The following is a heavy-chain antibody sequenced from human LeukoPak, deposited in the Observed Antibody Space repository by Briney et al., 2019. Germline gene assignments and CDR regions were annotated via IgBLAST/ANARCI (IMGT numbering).Heavy chain of an antibody. Sequence: GGSLRLSCAASGFTFSSFAMSWVRQAPGKGLEWVSGISGSGGSTYYADSVKGRFTISRDNSKNTLYLQMNSLRAEDTAVYYCAKVTDSSGPFSSDRGDFDYWGQGTLVTVSS. J-gene: IGHJ4*02. V-gene: IGHV3-23*01. CDR1: GFTFSSFA. CDR2: ISGSGGST. CDR3: AKVTDSSGPFSSDRGDFDY. D-gene: IGHD3-22*01.